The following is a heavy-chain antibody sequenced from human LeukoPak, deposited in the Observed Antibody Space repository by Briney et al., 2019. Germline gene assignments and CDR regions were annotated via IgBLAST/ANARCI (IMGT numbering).Heavy chain of an antibody. CDR2: ISGSGGST. V-gene: IGHV3-23*01. D-gene: IGHD4-17*01. J-gene: IGHJ2*01. CDR3: ARDQVTTEYWYFDL. Sequence: PGGSLRLSCAASGFTFSSCAMSWVRQAPGKGLEWVSAISGSGGSTHYADSVKGRFTISRDNAKNSLYLQMNSLRAEDTAVYYCARDQVTTEYWYFDLWGRGTLVTVSS. CDR1: GFTFSSCA.